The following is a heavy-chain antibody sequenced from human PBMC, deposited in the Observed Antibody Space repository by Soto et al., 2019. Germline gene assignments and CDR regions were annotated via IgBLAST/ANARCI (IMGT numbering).Heavy chain of an antibody. D-gene: IGHD3-22*01. CDR2: IDPSDSYT. CDR1: GYSLTSYW. J-gene: IGHJ6*02. Sequence: ESLKISCKGSGYSLTSYWISWVRQMPGKGLEWMGRIDPSDSYTNYSPSFQGHVIISADKSISTAYLQWSSLKASDTAMYYCAGTVYDSSGYSYYYGMDVWGQGTTVTVSS. V-gene: IGHV5-10-1*01. CDR3: AGTVYDSSGYSYYYGMDV.